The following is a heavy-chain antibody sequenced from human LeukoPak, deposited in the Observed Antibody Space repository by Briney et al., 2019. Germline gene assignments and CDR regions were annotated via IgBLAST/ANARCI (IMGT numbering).Heavy chain of an antibody. D-gene: IGHD3-10*01. J-gene: IGHJ6*03. CDR2: IYTSGST. CDR1: GGSISSGSYY. Sequence: SQTLSLTCTVSGGSISSGSYYWSSIRQPAGKGLEWIGRIYTSGSTNYNPSLKSRVTISVDTSKNQFSLKLSSVTAADTAVYYCARATYGSGRRGHYHYYYYMDVWGKGTTVTVSS. CDR3: ARATYGSGRRGHYHYYYYMDV. V-gene: IGHV4-61*02.